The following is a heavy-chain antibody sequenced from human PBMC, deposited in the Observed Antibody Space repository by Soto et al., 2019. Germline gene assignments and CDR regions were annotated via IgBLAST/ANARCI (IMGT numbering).Heavy chain of an antibody. Sequence: PXVSRRRSGAASGFTFDDYTMHWVRQAPGTGLEWVSLISWDGGSTYYADSVKGRFTISRDNSKNSLYLQMNSLRTEDTALYYCAKALIRGSSSGFFDYWGQGTLVTVSS. CDR3: AKALIRGSSSGFFDY. D-gene: IGHD6-6*01. J-gene: IGHJ4*02. CDR1: GFTFDDYT. CDR2: ISWDGGST. V-gene: IGHV3-43*01.